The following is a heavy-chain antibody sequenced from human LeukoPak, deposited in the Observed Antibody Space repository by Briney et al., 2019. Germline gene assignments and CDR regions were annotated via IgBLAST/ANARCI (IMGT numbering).Heavy chain of an antibody. Sequence: GGSLRLSCAASAFTFSNYAMSWVRQAPGKGLEWVSDISGSGSSTYYADSVKGRFTISRDNSKNTLYLQMNSLRVEDTAVYYCAKGIYGDYALDHWGQGTLVTVSS. CDR2: ISGSGSST. D-gene: IGHD4-17*01. J-gene: IGHJ4*02. CDR1: AFTFSNYA. CDR3: AKGIYGDYALDH. V-gene: IGHV3-23*01.